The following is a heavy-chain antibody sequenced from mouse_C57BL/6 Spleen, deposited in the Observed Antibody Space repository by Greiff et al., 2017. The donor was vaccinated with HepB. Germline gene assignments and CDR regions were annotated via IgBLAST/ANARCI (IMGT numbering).Heavy chain of an antibody. D-gene: IGHD1-1*01. Sequence: VQLKQSGPELVKPGASVKMSCKASGYTFTDYNMNWVKQSHGKSLEWIGYINPNNGGTSYNQKFKGKATLTVNKSSSTAYMELRSLTSEDSAVYYCANYGSSTGAMDYWGQGTSVTVSS. J-gene: IGHJ4*01. V-gene: IGHV1-22*01. CDR2: INPNNGGT. CDR3: ANYGSSTGAMDY. CDR1: GYTFTDYN.